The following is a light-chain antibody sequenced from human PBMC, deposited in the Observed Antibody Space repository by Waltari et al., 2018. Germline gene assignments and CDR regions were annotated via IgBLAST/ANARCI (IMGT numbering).Light chain of an antibody. V-gene: IGKV3-20*01. J-gene: IGKJ1*01. Sequence: EVMLTQSRGTLSLSPGETAHLSCRTSQSIGRSLAWYQQKPGQAPRLLIYGASSRATDIPDRFRGSGSGTDFSLTINTLEPEDCALYYCQHYVRLPVTFGQGTKVEIK. CDR2: GAS. CDR3: QHYVRLPVT. CDR1: QSIGRS.